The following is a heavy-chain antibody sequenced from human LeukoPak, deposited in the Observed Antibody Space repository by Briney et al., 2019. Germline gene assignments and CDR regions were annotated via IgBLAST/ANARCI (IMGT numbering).Heavy chain of an antibody. CDR1: GGSISSSSYY. D-gene: IGHD6-19*01. CDR3: ASRGWDDLYYYYYMDV. J-gene: IGHJ6*03. Sequence: SETLSLTCTVSGGSISSSSYYWGWIRQSPGKGLEWIAEISQNGDSNYNMSLKSRVTISLDKSKNQVSLKLNSVTAADTAVYYCASRGWDDLYYYYYMDVWGKGTTVTVTS. V-gene: IGHV4-61*05. CDR2: ISQNGDS.